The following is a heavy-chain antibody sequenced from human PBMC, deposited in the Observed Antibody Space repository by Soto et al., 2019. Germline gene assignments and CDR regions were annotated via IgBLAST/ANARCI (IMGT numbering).Heavy chain of an antibody. CDR3: AREIMDSSGYRWNAFDI. Sequence: QLQLVQSGAEVKKPGSSVKVSCKASGGTFSSYAISWVRQAPGQGLEWMGGIIPIFGTANYAQKFQGRVTITADKSTSTAYMELSSLRSEDTAVYYCAREIMDSSGYRWNAFDIWGQGTMVTVSS. D-gene: IGHD3-22*01. J-gene: IGHJ3*02. CDR2: IIPIFGTA. CDR1: GGTFSSYA. V-gene: IGHV1-69*06.